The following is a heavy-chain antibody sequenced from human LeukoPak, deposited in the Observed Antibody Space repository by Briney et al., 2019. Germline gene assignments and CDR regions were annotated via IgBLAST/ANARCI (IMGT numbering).Heavy chain of an antibody. J-gene: IGHJ5*02. Sequence: PSETLSLTCTVSGGSISSGDYYWSWIRQPPGKGLEWIGYTYYSGSTYYNPSLKSRVTISVDTSKNQFSLKLSSVTAADTAVYYCAIGGFGELGSRFDPWGQGTLVTVSS. D-gene: IGHD3-10*01. CDR2: TYYSGST. CDR3: AIGGFGELGSRFDP. CDR1: GGSISSGDYY. V-gene: IGHV4-30-4*01.